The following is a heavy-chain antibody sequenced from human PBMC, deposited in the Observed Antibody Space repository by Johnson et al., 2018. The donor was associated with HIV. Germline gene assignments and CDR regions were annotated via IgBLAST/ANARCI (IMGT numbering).Heavy chain of an antibody. CDR3: SKLVHYNNVDI. V-gene: IGHV3-30*04. J-gene: IGHJ3*02. Sequence: QVQLVESGGGVVQPGRSLRLSCAASGFTFSTFAMHWVRQAPGKGLEWVAVISYDGTNNQNGDSVKGRFTISRDNSKNTLYLQMNSLRAEDTAMYYCSKLVHYNNVDIWGQGTMVTVSS. CDR2: ISYDGTNN. D-gene: IGHD3-10*01. CDR1: GFTFSTFA.